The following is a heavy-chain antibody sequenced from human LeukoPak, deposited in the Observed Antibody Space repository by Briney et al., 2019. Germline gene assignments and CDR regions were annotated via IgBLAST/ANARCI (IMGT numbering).Heavy chain of an antibody. Sequence: SETLSLTCTVAGGSISRYYWSWIRQPPGKGLEWIAYIYNSASTNYNPSLKSRVTISVDTSKIKFSLKLSSVTAADTAVYYCARPRIAADHDAFDIWGQGTMVTVSS. CDR3: ARPRIAADHDAFDI. D-gene: IGHD6-13*01. J-gene: IGHJ3*02. V-gene: IGHV4-59*08. CDR2: IYNSAST. CDR1: GGSISRYY.